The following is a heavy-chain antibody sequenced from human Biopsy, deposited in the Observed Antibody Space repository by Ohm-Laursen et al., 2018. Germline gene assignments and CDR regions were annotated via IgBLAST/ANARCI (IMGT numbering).Heavy chain of an antibody. D-gene: IGHD1-26*01. CDR1: GYTLTELS. V-gene: IGHV1-24*01. CDR2: FDREERKT. J-gene: IGHJ5*02. Sequence: SSVKVSCNVSGYTLTELSIHWVRQTGGKGLEWMGGFDREERKTVYAEKFQGRVTMTEDTSTDTVYMEVTSLTSDDTAVYFCARGEGSSWFDPWGHGTLVTVSS. CDR3: ARGEGSSWFDP.